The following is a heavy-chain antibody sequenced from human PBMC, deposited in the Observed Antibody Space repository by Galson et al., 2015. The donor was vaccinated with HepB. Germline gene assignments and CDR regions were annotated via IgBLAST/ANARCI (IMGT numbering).Heavy chain of an antibody. D-gene: IGHD2/OR15-2a*01. CDR3: ARQYSNP. V-gene: IGHV3-23*01. CDR2: INGSGGNT. CDR1: GFTFSSET. J-gene: IGHJ1*01. Sequence: SLRLPCAASGFTFSSETMSWVRQVPEKGLEWVSDINGSGGNTFYAGSVKGCFTVSRDNSKNTLYLQMNSLRADDTAVYYCARQYSNPWGQGTLVTVSS.